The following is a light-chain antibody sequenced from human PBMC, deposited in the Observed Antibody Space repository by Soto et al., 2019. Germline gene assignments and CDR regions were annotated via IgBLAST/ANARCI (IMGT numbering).Light chain of an antibody. J-gene: IGKJ2*01. Sequence: EIVLTQSPATLSLSPGERATLSCRASQSVSSYLAWYQQKPGQAPRLLIYDASNRATGIPARFSGGWSGTDFTLTISSLEPEDFAVYYCQQRSNWPPATFGQGTKLELK. CDR2: DAS. CDR3: QQRSNWPPAT. V-gene: IGKV3-11*01. CDR1: QSVSSY.